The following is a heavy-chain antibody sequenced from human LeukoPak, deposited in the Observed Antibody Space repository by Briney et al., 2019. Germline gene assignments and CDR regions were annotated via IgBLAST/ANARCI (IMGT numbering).Heavy chain of an antibody. D-gene: IGHD3-3*01. V-gene: IGHV4-39*01. J-gene: IGHJ4*02. CDR2: IYYSGST. Sequence: SETLPLTCTVSGGSISSSSYYWGWIRQPPGKGLDWIGNIYYSGSTYYNPSLKSRVSISVDTSKNQFSLKLSSVTAADTAVYYCARLYDRESSFDYWGQGTLVTVSS. CDR3: ARLYDRESSFDY. CDR1: GGSISSSSYY.